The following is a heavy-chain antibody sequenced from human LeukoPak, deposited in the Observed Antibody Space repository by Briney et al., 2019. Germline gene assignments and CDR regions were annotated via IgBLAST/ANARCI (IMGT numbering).Heavy chain of an antibody. CDR3: ARVGRGDHTWGSYSCDH. CDR1: GDSISSNH. D-gene: IGHD3-16*01. CDR2: ISYRGST. Sequence: SETLSLTCTVSGDSISSNHWSWIRQPPGKGLEWIGCISYRGSTSYNPSLKSRVTISVDTSKNQFSLKLSSVSAADTAVYYCARVGRGDHTWGSYSCDHWGQGTLVTVSS. J-gene: IGHJ4*02. V-gene: IGHV4-59*01.